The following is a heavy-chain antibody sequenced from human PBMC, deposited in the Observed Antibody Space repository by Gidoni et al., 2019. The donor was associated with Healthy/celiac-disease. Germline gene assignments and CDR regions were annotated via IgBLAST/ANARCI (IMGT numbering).Heavy chain of an antibody. J-gene: IGHJ6*02. Sequence: QVQLVESGGGVVQPGRSLRLSCAASGFTFSSYGMHWVRQAPGKGLEWVAVISYDGSNKYYADSVKGRFTISRDKSKNTLYLQMNSLRAEDTAVYYCAKEINSSGWYWLYGYYYYGMDVWGQGTTVTVSS. D-gene: IGHD6-19*01. V-gene: IGHV3-30*18. CDR3: AKEINSSGWYWLYGYYYYGMDV. CDR2: ISYDGSNK. CDR1: GFTFSSYG.